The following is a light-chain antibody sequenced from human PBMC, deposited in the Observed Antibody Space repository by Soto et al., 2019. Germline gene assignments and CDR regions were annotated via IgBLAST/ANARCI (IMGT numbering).Light chain of an antibody. CDR3: QSYDSSLSGLL. CDR2: DNT. Sequence: QSVLTQPPSVSGAPGQRVTISCTGSSSNIGAGYDVHWYQQLPGTAPKLIIYDNTNRPSGVPDRFSGSKSGTSASLAITGLQAEDEADYYCQSYDSSLSGLLFGGGTKLTVL. CDR1: SSNIGAGYD. J-gene: IGLJ2*01. V-gene: IGLV1-40*01.